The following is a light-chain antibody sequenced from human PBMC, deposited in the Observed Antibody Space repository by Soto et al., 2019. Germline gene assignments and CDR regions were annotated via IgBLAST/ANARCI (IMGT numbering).Light chain of an antibody. J-gene: IGKJ4*01. V-gene: IGKV3-15*01. CDR3: QQYNNWPRQLT. Sequence: EIVMTQFPATLSLSPGQIATLSCRASQTVGVNLAWYQHKRGQSPRLLIYGASTRATGISDRFSGSGSGTEFTLTISRLQSDDFAVYYCQQYNNWPRQLTFGGGTKGEIK. CDR2: GAS. CDR1: QTVGVN.